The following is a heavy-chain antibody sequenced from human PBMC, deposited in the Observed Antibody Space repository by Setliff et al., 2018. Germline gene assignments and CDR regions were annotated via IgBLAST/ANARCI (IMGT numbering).Heavy chain of an antibody. V-gene: IGHV1-2*02. CDR1: GYTFTSYY. CDR3: ARSNYDILTRNWFDP. CDR2: INTNTGNP. Sequence: GASVKVSCKASGYTFTSYYMHWVRQAPGQGLEWLGWINTNTGNPTYAQKFQGRVTMTRDTSISTAYMELSRLRSDDTAVYYCARSNYDILTRNWFDPWGQGTLVTVSS. D-gene: IGHD3-9*01. J-gene: IGHJ5*02.